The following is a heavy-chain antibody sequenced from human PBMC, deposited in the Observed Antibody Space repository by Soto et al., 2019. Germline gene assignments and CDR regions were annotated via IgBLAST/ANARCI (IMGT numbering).Heavy chain of an antibody. CDR2: IYYSGST. V-gene: IGHV4-31*03. Sequence: QVQLQESGPGLVKPSQTLSLTCTVSGGSISSGGYYWSWIRQHPGKGLEWIGYIYYSGSTYYNPSLTSRATISVDTSKNQSSLKLSSVTAADTAVYYCARTMYGDYGYFQHWGQRTMVTVSS. D-gene: IGHD4-17*01. CDR3: ARTMYGDYGYFQH. CDR1: GGSISSGGYY. J-gene: IGHJ1*01.